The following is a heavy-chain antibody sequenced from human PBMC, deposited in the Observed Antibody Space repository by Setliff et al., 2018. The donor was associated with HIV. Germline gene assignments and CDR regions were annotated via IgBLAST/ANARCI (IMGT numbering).Heavy chain of an antibody. Sequence: SETLSLTCAVYGGSFSGLYWSWIRQPPGKGLEWIGEINHRGSTNFNPSLKSRVTILVDTSKNQFSVKLRSVTAADTAVYYCARGDYYDSTGYEGLDSWGRGTLVTVSS. CDR2: INHRGST. D-gene: IGHD3-22*01. CDR1: GGSFSGLY. J-gene: IGHJ4*02. V-gene: IGHV4-34*01. CDR3: ARGDYYDSTGYEGLDS.